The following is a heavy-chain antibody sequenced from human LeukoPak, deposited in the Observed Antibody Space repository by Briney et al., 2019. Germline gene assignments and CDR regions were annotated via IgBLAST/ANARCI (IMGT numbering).Heavy chain of an antibody. CDR2: ISAYNGNT. V-gene: IGHV1-18*01. CDR1: GYTFTSYG. CDR3: ARGYCSGGSCYWGVY. Sequence: GASVKVSCKASGYTFTSYGISWVRQAPGQGLEWMGWISAYNGNTNYAQKLQGRVTMTTDTSTSTAYMELRSLRSDDTAVYYCARGYCSGGSCYWGVYWGQGTLVTVSS. J-gene: IGHJ4*02. D-gene: IGHD2-15*01.